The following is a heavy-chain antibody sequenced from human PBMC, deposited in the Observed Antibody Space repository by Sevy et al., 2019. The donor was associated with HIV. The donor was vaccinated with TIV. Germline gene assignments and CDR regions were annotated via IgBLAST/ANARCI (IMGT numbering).Heavy chain of an antibody. Sequence: GGSMRLSCAASGFTFSDHYMEWVRQAPGKGLEWVGRTRNKADSYTTEYAGSVKGRFTISRDDSKNSLYLQMNSLKTEDTAGYYCATHAGIAAAGRVFDYWGQGSLVTVSS. CDR3: ATHAGIAAAGRVFDY. D-gene: IGHD6-13*01. CDR2: TRNKADSYTT. V-gene: IGHV3-72*01. J-gene: IGHJ4*02. CDR1: GFTFSDHY.